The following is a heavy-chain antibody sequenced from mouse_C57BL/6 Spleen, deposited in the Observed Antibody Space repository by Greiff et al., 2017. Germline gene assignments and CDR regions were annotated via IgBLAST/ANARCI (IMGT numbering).Heavy chain of an antibody. CDR1: GYSITSDY. J-gene: IGHJ2*01. CDR3: ARFITTGEYFDY. V-gene: IGHV3-8*01. Sequence: EVKLMESGPGLAKPSQTLSLTCSVTGYSITSDYWNWIRKFPGNKLAYMGYISYSGSTYYNPSLKSRISITQDTSKNQYYLQLNSLTTEDTATYYCARFITTGEYFDYWGQRTTLTVSS. D-gene: IGHD1-1*01. CDR2: ISYSGST.